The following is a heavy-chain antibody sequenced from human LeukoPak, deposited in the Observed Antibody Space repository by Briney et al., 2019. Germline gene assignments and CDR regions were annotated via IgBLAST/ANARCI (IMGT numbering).Heavy chain of an antibody. Sequence: GGSLRLSCAASGFTFSTYWMSWVRQAPGKGLEWVANIKQDGSEKYYVDSVKGRFTISRDNAKNSLYLQMSSLRVEDTAVYYCAKGSSGWYPGFDYWGQGTLVTVSS. CDR3: AKGSSGWYPGFDY. J-gene: IGHJ4*02. D-gene: IGHD6-19*01. V-gene: IGHV3-7*03. CDR1: GFTFSTYW. CDR2: IKQDGSEK.